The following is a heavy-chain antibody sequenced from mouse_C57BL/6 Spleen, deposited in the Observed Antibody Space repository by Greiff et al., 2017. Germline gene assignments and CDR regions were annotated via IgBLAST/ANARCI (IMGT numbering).Heavy chain of an antibody. V-gene: IGHV14-3*01. Sequence: EVQLQQSVAELVRPGASVKLSCTASGFNIKNTYMHWVKQRPEQGLEWIGRIDPANGNTKYAPKFQGKATITADTSSNTAYLQLSSLTAEDTAIYYCARERGGDGLHWYFDVWGTGTTVTVSS. J-gene: IGHJ1*03. CDR2: IDPANGNT. D-gene: IGHD2-3*01. CDR3: ARERGGDGLHWYFDV. CDR1: GFNIKNTY.